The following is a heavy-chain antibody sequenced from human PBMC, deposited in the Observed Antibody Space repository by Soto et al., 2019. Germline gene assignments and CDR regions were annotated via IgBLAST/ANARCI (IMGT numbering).Heavy chain of an antibody. CDR2: ISGSGGST. CDR3: AKDKNVLLWFGESFDP. J-gene: IGHJ5*02. D-gene: IGHD3-10*01. CDR1: GFTFSSYG. V-gene: IGHV3-23*01. Sequence: GGSLRLSCAASGFTFSSYGMHWVRQAPGKGLEWVSAISGSGGSTYYADSVKGRFTISRDNSKNTLYLQMNSLRAEDTAVYYCAKDKNVLLWFGESFDPWGQGTLVTVSS.